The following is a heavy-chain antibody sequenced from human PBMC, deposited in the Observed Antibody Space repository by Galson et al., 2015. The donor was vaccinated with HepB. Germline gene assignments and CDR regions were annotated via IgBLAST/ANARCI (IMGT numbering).Heavy chain of an antibody. V-gene: IGHV3-7*03. CDR2: IKQDGSEK. J-gene: IGHJ5*02. Sequence: SLRLSCAASGFTFSSYWMSWVRQAPGKGLEWVANIKQDGSEKYYVDSVKGRFTISRDNAKNSLYLQMNSLRAGDTAVYYCARDESSWSFNWFDPWGQGTLVTVSS. CDR3: ARDESSWSFNWFDP. D-gene: IGHD6-13*01. CDR1: GFTFSSYW.